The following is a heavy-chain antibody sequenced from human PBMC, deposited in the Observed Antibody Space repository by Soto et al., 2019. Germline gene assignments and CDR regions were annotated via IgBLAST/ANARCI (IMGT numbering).Heavy chain of an antibody. D-gene: IGHD2-2*01. CDR1: GYTFTSYD. CDR3: ARLWGCSSTSCYGQFDY. Sequence: QVPLVQSGAEVKKPGASVKVSCKASGYTFTSYDINWVRQATGQGLEWMGWMNPNSGNTGYAQKFQGRVTMTRNTSISTAYMELSSLRSEDTAVYYCARLWGCSSTSCYGQFDYWGQGTLVTVSS. J-gene: IGHJ4*02. V-gene: IGHV1-8*01. CDR2: MNPNSGNT.